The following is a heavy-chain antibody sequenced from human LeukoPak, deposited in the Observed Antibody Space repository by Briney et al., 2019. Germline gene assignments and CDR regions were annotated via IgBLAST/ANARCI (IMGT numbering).Heavy chain of an antibody. CDR3: ARAVHDESIAAPNFDY. V-gene: IGHV1-69*05. J-gene: IGHJ4*02. D-gene: IGHD6-6*01. CDR2: IIPIFGTA. CDR1: GGTFSSYA. Sequence: ASVKVSCKASGGTFSSYAISWVRQAPGQGLEWMGGIIPIFGTANYAQKFQGRVTITTDESTSTAYMGLSSLRSEDTAVYYCARAVHDESIAAPNFDYWGQGTLVTVSS.